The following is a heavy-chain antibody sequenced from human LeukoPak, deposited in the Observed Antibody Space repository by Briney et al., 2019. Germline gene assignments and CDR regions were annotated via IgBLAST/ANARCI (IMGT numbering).Heavy chain of an antibody. V-gene: IGHV4-61*02. D-gene: IGHD6-13*01. CDR1: GGSISSGSYY. CDR2: IYTSGST. Sequence: SETLSLTCTVSGGSISSGSYYWSWIRQPAGKGLEWIGRIYTSGSTNYNPSLKSRVTMSVDTSKNQFSLKLTSVTAADTAVYYCARDVHQLGYYFHYMDVWGKGTTVTVSS. J-gene: IGHJ6*03. CDR3: ARDVHQLGYYFHYMDV.